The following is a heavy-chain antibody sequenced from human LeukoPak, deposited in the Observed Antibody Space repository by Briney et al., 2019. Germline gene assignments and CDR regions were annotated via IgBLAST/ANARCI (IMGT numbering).Heavy chain of an antibody. V-gene: IGHV1-2*02. D-gene: IGHD5-12*01. CDR3: ARALIVATTELYYFDY. CDR1: GYTFTGYY. CDR2: INPNSGGT. Sequence: ASVKVSCKASGYTFTGYYMHWVRQAPGQGLEWMGWINPNSGGTNYAQKFQGRVTMTRDTSISTAYMELSRLRSDDTAVYYCARALIVATTELYYFDYWGQGTLVTVSS. J-gene: IGHJ4*02.